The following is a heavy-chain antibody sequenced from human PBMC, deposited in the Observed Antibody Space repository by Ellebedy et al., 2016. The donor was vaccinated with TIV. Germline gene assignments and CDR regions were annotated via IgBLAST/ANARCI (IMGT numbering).Heavy chain of an antibody. V-gene: IGHV3-7*03. CDR2: INQDGGVK. CDR1: GFSFRSYW. CDR3: ATDGSYGDYRSPTHAFVM. D-gene: IGHD4-17*01. J-gene: IGHJ3*02. Sequence: GESLKISCAASGFSFRSYWMTWVRQAPGKGLEWVSNINQDGGVKYYVDSVRGRFTISRDSAKASLYLEMNSLRAEDTAIYYCATDGSYGDYRSPTHAFVMWGQGTMVAVSS.